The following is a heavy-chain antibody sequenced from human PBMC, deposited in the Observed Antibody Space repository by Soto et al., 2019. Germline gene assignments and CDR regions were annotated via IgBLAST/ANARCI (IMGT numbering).Heavy chain of an antibody. CDR3: ARPRVPYDSSGYYSG. CDR1: GFTFSDYY. CDR2: ISSSSSCT. Sequence: GGSLRLSCAVSGFTFSDYYMSWIRQAPGKGLEWVSYISSSSSCTNYADSVKGRFTISRDNAKNSLYLQMNSLRAEDTAVYYCARPRVPYDSSGYYSGWGQGTLVTVSS. J-gene: IGHJ4*02. V-gene: IGHV3-11*06. D-gene: IGHD3-22*01.